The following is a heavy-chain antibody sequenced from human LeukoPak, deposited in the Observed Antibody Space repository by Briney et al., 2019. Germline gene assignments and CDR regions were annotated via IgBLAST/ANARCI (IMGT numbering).Heavy chain of an antibody. CDR1: GGSISSSHW. CDR3: TRPGSYTYGGSDRYYFNY. CDR2: IYHSGTT. Sequence: SGTLSLTCAVSGGSISSSHWWSWVRQPPVKGLEWIGEIYHSGTTNYNPSLKSRVTISVDTSKNQFSLNLKSVTAADTAVYYCTRPGSYTYGGSDRYYFNYWGQGTLVTVSS. D-gene: IGHD4-23*01. J-gene: IGHJ4*02. V-gene: IGHV4-4*02.